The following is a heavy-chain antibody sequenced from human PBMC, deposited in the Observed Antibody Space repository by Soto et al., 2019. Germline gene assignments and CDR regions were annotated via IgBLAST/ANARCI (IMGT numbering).Heavy chain of an antibody. V-gene: IGHV3-21*01. CDR3: ASHSSSWTYFDY. CDR1: GFTFSSYS. J-gene: IGHJ4*02. CDR2: ISSSSSYI. D-gene: IGHD6-13*01. Sequence: EVQLVESGGGLVKPGGSLRLSCAASGFTFSSYSMNWVRQAPGKGLEWVSSISSSSSYIYYADSVKGRFTISRDNAKNSLYLQMNSLRAEDTAVYYCASHSSSWTYFDYWGQGTLVTVSS.